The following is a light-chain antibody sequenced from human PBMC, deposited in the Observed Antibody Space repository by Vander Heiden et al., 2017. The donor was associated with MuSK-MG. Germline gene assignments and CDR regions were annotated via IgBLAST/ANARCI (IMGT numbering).Light chain of an antibody. Sequence: DLQMTQSPSSLSASVGDRVTITCRASQTISSYLNWYQQKPVKAPKLVVYAASSLQSGVPSRFSGSGSGTDFTLTMSSLQPEDFATYYCQQTYSTRFTFGHGTKVDIK. CDR3: QQTYSTRFT. CDR2: AAS. CDR1: QTISSY. V-gene: IGKV1-39*01. J-gene: IGKJ3*01.